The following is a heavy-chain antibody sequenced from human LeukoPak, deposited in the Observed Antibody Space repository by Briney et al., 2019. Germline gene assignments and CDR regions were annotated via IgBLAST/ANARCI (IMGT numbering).Heavy chain of an antibody. CDR1: GFTFSDYY. CDR2: ISGRGRPV. J-gene: IGHJ4*02. CDR3: AGDGSTSWYYFDS. D-gene: IGHD2-2*01. V-gene: IGHV3-11*01. Sequence: PGGSLRLSCGASGFTFSDYYMSWIRQAPGKGLEWVSHISGRGRPVLYADSVKGRFTISRDNTKNSLYLQMDSLTVEDTAMYYCAGDGSTSWYYFDSWGQGTLVTVSS.